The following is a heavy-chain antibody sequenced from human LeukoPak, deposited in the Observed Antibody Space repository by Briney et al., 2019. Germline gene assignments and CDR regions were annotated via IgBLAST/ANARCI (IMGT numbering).Heavy chain of an antibody. Sequence: SSETLSLTCTVSGYSISSGYYWGWIRQPPGKGLEWIGSIYYSGSTYYNPSLKSRVTISVDTSKNQFSLKLSSVTAADTAVYYCARVYGSGSYYNGYYYYYMDVWGKGTTVTISS. CDR2: IYYSGST. CDR3: ARVYGSGSYYNGYYYYYMDV. D-gene: IGHD3-10*01. CDR1: GYSISSGYY. J-gene: IGHJ6*03. V-gene: IGHV4-38-2*02.